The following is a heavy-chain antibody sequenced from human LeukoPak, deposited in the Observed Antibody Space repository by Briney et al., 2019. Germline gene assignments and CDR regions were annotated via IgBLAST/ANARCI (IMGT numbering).Heavy chain of an antibody. CDR1: GYTFTDYG. CDR3: ARGGADYWRGGDPFPFDV. CDR2: ISTYYGKT. V-gene: IGHV1-18*01. Sequence: ASVKVSCKASGYTFTDYGISWVRQAPGQHLEWMGWISTYYGKTNYAQSLQGRLTMTTDTSTRTAYMELRGLRSDDTAIYYCARGGADYWRGGDPFPFDVWGQGTMVAVSS. D-gene: IGHD3-3*01. J-gene: IGHJ3*01.